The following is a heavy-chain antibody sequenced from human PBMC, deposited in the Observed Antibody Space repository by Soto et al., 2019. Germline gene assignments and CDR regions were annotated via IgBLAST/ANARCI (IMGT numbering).Heavy chain of an antibody. CDR3: AKGSLGRCNGAPCYPYDY. Sequence: EVQLLESGGALVQPGGSLRLSCAASGFTFGNFAMNWVRQAPGKGLEVVSTVADNGVDTAYADSVKGRFTTSRDNSASTVFLQMNSLRAEDTAIYYCAKGSLGRCNGAPCYPYDYWGQGTLVTVPS. CDR1: GFTFGNFA. J-gene: IGHJ4*02. V-gene: IGHV3-23*01. D-gene: IGHD2-8*01. CDR2: VADNGVDT.